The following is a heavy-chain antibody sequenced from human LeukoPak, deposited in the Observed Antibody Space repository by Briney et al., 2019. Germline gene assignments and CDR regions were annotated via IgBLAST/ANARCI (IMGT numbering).Heavy chain of an antibody. Sequence: SETLSLTCAVYGGSFSGYYWSWIRQPPGKGLEWIGEINHSGSTNYNPSLKSRVTISVDTSKNQFSLRLSSVTAADTAVYYCATLSTVVTPYYFDYWGQGTLVTVSS. J-gene: IGHJ4*02. CDR3: ATLSTVVTPYYFDY. V-gene: IGHV4-34*01. CDR2: INHSGST. CDR1: GGSFSGYY. D-gene: IGHD4-23*01.